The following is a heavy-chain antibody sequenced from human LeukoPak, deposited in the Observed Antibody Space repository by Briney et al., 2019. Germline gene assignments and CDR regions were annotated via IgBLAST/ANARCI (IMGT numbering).Heavy chain of an antibody. J-gene: IGHJ4*02. CDR1: GFTFSSYD. D-gene: IGHD1-26*01. CDR3: AKVSISGSYWCYFDY. V-gene: IGHV3-13*01. Sequence: GGSLRLSCAASGFTFSSYDMHWVRQATGKGLEWVSAIGTAGDTYYPGSVKGRFTISRDNSKNTLYLQMNSLRAEDTAVYYCAKVSISGSYWCYFDYWGQGTLVTVSS. CDR2: IGTAGDT.